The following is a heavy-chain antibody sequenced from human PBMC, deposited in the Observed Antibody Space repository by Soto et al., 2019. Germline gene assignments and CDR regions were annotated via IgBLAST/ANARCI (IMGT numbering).Heavy chain of an antibody. CDR3: ARDEGSDCSGDNCLTYYFDY. V-gene: IGHV4-31*03. Sequence: SETLSLTCTVSGVSISTGGFYWSWIRQHPGKGLEWIGYIYYSGTTYYNPSLKSRVSISVDTSNNQFSLKLSSVTAADTAVYYCARDEGSDCSGDNCLTYYFDYWGQGTLVTVSS. D-gene: IGHD2-15*01. J-gene: IGHJ4*02. CDR2: IYYSGTT. CDR1: GVSISTGGFY.